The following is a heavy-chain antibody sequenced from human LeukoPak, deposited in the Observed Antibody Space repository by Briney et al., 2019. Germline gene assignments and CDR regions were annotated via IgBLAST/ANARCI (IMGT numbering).Heavy chain of an antibody. CDR1: GGTFNSYA. V-gene: IGHV1-69*01. CDR2: IIPIFGTA. CDR3: ARVRDYYYYGMDV. J-gene: IGHJ6*02. Sequence: SVKVSCKASGGTFNSYAISWVRQAPGQGLEWMGGIIPIFGTANYAQKFQGRVTITADESTSTAYMELSSLRSEDTAVYYRARVRDYYYYGMDVWGQGTTVTVSS.